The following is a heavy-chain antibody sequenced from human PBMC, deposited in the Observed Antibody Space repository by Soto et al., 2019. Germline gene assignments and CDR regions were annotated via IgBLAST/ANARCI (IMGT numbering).Heavy chain of an antibody. D-gene: IGHD2-2*01. CDR1: GGSISSYY. Sequence: SETLSLTCTVSGGSISSYYWSWIRQPPGKGLEWIGYIYYSGSTNYNPSLKSRVTISVDTSKNQFSLKLSSVTAADTAVYYCAVLGGYCSSTSCPGDWFDPWGQGTLVTVSS. J-gene: IGHJ5*02. CDR3: AVLGGYCSSTSCPGDWFDP. CDR2: IYYSGST. V-gene: IGHV4-59*08.